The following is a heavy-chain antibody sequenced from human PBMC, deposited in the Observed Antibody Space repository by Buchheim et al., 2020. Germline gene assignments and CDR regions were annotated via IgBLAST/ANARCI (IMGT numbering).Heavy chain of an antibody. Sequence: QVQLQESGPGLVKPSETLSLTCTVSGGSISSYYWSWIRQPPGKGLAWIGYIYYSGSTNYNPSLKSRVPISVDTSKNQFSLKLSSVTAADTAVYYCAREVHSGSYYTHYYGMDVWGQGTT. J-gene: IGHJ6*02. CDR2: IYYSGST. CDR3: AREVHSGSYYTHYYGMDV. V-gene: IGHV4-59*01. D-gene: IGHD1-26*01. CDR1: GGSISSYY.